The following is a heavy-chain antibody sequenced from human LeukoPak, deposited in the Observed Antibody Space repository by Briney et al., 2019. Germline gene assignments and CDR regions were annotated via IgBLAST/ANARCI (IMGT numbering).Heavy chain of an antibody. CDR2: ISWNSGSI. Sequence: GGSLRLSCAASGFTFDDYAMHWVRQAPGKGLERVSGISWNSGSIGYADSVKGRFTISRDNAKNSLYLQMNSLRAEDTALYYCAKSLDIVVVTANFDYWGQGTLVTVSS. CDR3: AKSLDIVVVTANFDY. V-gene: IGHV3-9*01. J-gene: IGHJ4*02. CDR1: GFTFDDYA. D-gene: IGHD2-21*02.